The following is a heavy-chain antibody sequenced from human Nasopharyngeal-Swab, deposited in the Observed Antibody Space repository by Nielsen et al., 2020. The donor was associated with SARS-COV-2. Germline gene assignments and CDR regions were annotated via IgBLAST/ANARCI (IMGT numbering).Heavy chain of an antibody. CDR2: ISSSSYTI. CDR3: ARDGLDYDFWSAYFMDV. D-gene: IGHD3-3*01. CDR1: GFTFNNYN. J-gene: IGHJ6*02. V-gene: IGHV3-48*04. Sequence: GESLKISCAASGFTFNNYNFNWVRQAPGKGLEWVSYISSSSYTIHYADSVKGRFTISRDNAKNSLYLQMNSLRAEDTAVYYCARDGLDYDFWSAYFMDVWGQGTTVTVSS.